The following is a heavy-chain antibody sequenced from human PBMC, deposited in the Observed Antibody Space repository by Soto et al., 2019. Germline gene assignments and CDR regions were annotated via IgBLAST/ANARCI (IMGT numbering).Heavy chain of an antibody. D-gene: IGHD5-18*01. CDR3: ARLFSGYSYGGVDY. CDR1: GGSISSYY. J-gene: IGHJ4*02. Sequence: SETLSLTCTVSGGSISSYYWSWIRQPPGKGLEWIGYIYYSGSTNYNPSLKSRVTISVDTSKNQFSLKLSSVTAADTAVYYCARLFSGYSYGGVDYWGQGTLVTVSS. CDR2: IYYSGST. V-gene: IGHV4-59*08.